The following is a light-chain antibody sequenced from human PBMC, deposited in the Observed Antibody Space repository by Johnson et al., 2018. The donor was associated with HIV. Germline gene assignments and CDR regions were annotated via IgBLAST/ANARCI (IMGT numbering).Light chain of an antibody. V-gene: IGLV1-51*01. CDR1: TSNIGNND. Sequence: QSVLTQPPSVSAAPGQKVTFSCSGSTSNIGNNDVSWYRHLPGTAPKLLIYDNYKRPSGIPDRFSGSKSGTSATLDITGLQPGDEADYYCGTWDRSLSVYAFATGTKVTVL. CDR3: GTWDRSLSVYA. J-gene: IGLJ1*01. CDR2: DNY.